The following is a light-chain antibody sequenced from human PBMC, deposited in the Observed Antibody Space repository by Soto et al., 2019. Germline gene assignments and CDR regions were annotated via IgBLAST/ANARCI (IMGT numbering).Light chain of an antibody. CDR1: QSVSSSY. V-gene: IGKV3-20*01. CDR3: QQYGRSPYT. J-gene: IGKJ2*01. CDR2: GAS. Sequence: EIVLTQSPGTLSLSPGERATLSCRASQSVSSSYLAWYQQKPGQAPRLLIYGASSRATGIPDRFSGSGSGTDCTLTISRLEPEDFAVYHCQQYGRSPYTFGQGTKLEIK.